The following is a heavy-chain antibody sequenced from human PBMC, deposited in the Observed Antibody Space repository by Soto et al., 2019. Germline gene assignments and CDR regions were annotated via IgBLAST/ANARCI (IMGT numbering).Heavy chain of an antibody. V-gene: IGHV3-30*18. CDR3: AKERYDYVWGSYHPPDY. CDR2: ISYDGSNK. D-gene: IGHD3-16*02. J-gene: IGHJ4*02. Sequence: QVQLMESGGGVVQPGRSLRLSCAASGFTFSSYGMHWVRQAPGKGLEWVAVISYDGSNKYYADSVKGRFTISRDNSKNTMYLQMNSLGAEDTAVYYCAKERYDYVWGSYHPPDYWGQGTLVTVSS. CDR1: GFTFSSYG.